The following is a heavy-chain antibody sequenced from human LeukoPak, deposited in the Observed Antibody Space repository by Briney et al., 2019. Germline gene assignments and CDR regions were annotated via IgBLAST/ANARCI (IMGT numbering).Heavy chain of an antibody. V-gene: IGHV3-66*01. CDR2: IYCGGST. CDR3: ARDPRGYSSGWGTDRDY. CDR1: GFTVSSNY. Sequence: GGSLTLSCAASGFTVSSNYMSWVRQAPGKGLEWVSVIYCGGSTYYADPVKGRFTISRDNSKNTLSLHMNTLRAEDTAVYYCARDPRGYSSGWGTDRDYWGQGTLVSVSS. J-gene: IGHJ4*02. D-gene: IGHD6-19*01.